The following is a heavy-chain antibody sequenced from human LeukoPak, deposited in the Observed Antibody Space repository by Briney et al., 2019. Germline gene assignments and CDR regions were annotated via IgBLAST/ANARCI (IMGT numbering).Heavy chain of an antibody. CDR1: GYTFTSYY. V-gene: IGHV1-46*01. D-gene: IGHD3-10*01. CDR2: INPSGGST. J-gene: IGHJ1*01. CDR3: ASAGWTGKYFQH. Sequence: ASVKVSCKASGYTFTSYYMHWVRQPPGQGLEWMGIINPSGGSTSYAQKFQGRVTMTRDTSTSTVYMELSSLRSEDTAVYYCASAGWTGKYFQHWGQGTLVTVSS.